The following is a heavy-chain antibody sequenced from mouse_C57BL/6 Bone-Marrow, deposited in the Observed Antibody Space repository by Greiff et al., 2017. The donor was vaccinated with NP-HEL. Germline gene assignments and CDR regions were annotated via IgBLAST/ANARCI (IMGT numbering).Heavy chain of an antibody. J-gene: IGHJ4*01. CDR1: GYTFTSYW. V-gene: IGHV1-5*01. CDR2: IYPGNSDT. CDR3: TRSYDGYYAMDY. Sequence: VQLQQSGTVLARPGASVKMSCKTSGYTFTSYWMHWVKQRPGQGLEWIGAIYPGNSDTSYNQKFKGKAKLTAVTSSSTAYMELSSLTNEDSAVYYCTRSYDGYYAMDYWGQGTSVTVSS. D-gene: IGHD1-1*01.